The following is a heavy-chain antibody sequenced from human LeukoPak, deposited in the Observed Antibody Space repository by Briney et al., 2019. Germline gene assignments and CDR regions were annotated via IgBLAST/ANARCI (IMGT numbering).Heavy chain of an antibody. Sequence: ASVKVSCKASGYTFTSYDINWVRQATGQGLEWMGWMNPNSGNTGYAQKFQGRVTMTTDTSTSTAYMELRSLRSDDTAVYYCARDPCANGVCYFDFWGQGTLVTVSS. CDR1: GYTFTSYD. J-gene: IGHJ4*02. D-gene: IGHD2-8*01. CDR2: MNPNSGNT. CDR3: ARDPCANGVCYFDF. V-gene: IGHV1-8*01.